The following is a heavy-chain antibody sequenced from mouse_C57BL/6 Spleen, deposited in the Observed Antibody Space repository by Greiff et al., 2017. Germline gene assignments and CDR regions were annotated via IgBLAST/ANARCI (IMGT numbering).Heavy chain of an antibody. D-gene: IGHD1-1*01. J-gene: IGHJ4*01. Sequence: QVQLQQSGAELVKPGASVKMSCKASGYTFTSYWITWVKQRPGQGLEWIGDIYPGSGSTNYNEKFKSKATLTVDTSSSTAYMQLSSLTSEDSAVYYCARLGYYGSSGAMDYWGQGTSVTVSS. CDR2: IYPGSGST. V-gene: IGHV1-55*01. CDR1: GYTFTSYW. CDR3: ARLGYYGSSGAMDY.